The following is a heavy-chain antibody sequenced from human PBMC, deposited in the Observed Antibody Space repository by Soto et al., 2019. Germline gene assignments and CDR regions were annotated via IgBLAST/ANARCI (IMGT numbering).Heavy chain of an antibody. CDR2: ISYDGSNK. CDR3: AKELYSSGSDP. CDR1: GFTFSSYG. D-gene: IGHD6-19*01. J-gene: IGHJ5*02. Sequence: QVQLVESGGGVVQPGRSLRLSCAASGFTFSSYGMHWVRQAPGKGLEWVAVISYDGSNKYYADSVKGRFTISRDNSQNTLYLQMISLRAEDTAVHYCAKELYSSGSDPWGQGTLVTVSS. V-gene: IGHV3-30*18.